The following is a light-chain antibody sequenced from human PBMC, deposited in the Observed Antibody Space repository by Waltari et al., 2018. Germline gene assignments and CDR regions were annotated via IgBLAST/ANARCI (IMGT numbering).Light chain of an antibody. Sequence: DIVMTQSPDSLAVSLGERDTINCKSSQSVLYTDNNKNYLTCYQQKPGQSPQLLIYWASTRESGVPDRFIGSGSGTDFTLTISSLQAEDVAVYYCHQHYTTPWTFGQGTQVEL. V-gene: IGKV4-1*01. CDR3: HQHYTTPWT. CDR2: WAS. J-gene: IGKJ1*01. CDR1: QSVLYTDNNKNY.